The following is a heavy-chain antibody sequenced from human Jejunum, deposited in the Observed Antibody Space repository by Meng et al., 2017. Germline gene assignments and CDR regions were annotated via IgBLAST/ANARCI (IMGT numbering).Heavy chain of an antibody. CDR1: GFSFTSFG. CDR3: ATGYNFDH. Sequence: QCQRVQFGAAMKRPGTSVTVSCRSSGFSFTSFGIHWVRQAPGQGLEWMGWINAGNGDVKYSQRFQGRVSITRDTSASTAYMEVTGLTFEDXAVYYCATGYNFDHWDQGTLVTVSS. D-gene: IGHD5-24*01. CDR2: INAGNGDV. V-gene: IGHV1-3*01. J-gene: IGHJ4*02.